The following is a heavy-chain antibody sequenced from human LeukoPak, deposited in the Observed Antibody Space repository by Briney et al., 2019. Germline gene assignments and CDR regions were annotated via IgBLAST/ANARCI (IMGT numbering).Heavy chain of an antibody. V-gene: IGHV4-59*11. Sequence: SETLSLTCTVSGGSISSHYWSWIRQPPGKGLEWIGYIYYSGSTYYNPSLRSRVTISVDTSKNLFSLKLSPVTAADTAVYYCARVQRPLDGADYWGQGTLVTVSS. CDR1: GGSISSHY. D-gene: IGHD1-1*01. CDR2: IYYSGST. J-gene: IGHJ4*02. CDR3: ARVQRPLDGADY.